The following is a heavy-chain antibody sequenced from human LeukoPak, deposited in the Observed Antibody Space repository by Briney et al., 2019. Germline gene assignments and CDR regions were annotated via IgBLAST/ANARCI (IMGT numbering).Heavy chain of an antibody. Sequence: SETLSLTCAVYGGSFSRYFWTWIRQPPGKGLEWIGEINHSGSTDYNPSLKSRVTISVDTSRNQFSLKLSSVTAADAAVYYCARLGAPYSSSWSFFDYWGQGTLVTVSS. CDR2: INHSGST. V-gene: IGHV4-34*01. CDR3: ARLGAPYSSSWSFFDY. J-gene: IGHJ4*02. D-gene: IGHD6-13*01. CDR1: GGSFSRYF.